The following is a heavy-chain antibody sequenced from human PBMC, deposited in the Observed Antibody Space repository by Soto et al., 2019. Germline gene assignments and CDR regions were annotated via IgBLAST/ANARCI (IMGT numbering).Heavy chain of an antibody. CDR1: GGSISSGGYS. V-gene: IGHV4-30-2*01. CDR3: ARGGGLPRYY. J-gene: IGHJ4*02. D-gene: IGHD5-12*01. Sequence: QLQLQESGSGLVKPSQTLSLTCAVSGGSISSGGYSWSWIRQPPGKGLEWIGYIYHSGSTYYNPCHKSRVTISVDRSQNEFSLKLSSVTAADTAVYSCARGGGLPRYYWGQGTLVTVSS. CDR2: IYHSGST.